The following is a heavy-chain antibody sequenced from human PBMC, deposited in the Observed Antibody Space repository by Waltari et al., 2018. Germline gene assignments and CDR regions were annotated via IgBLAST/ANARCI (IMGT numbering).Heavy chain of an antibody. CDR2: ISDTSTYI. CDR3: VRGGTGMQRVESLDY. J-gene: IGHJ4*02. CDR1: GFTFKTYS. V-gene: IGHV3-21*01. D-gene: IGHD3-9*01. Sequence: EVQLVESGGGLVKPGGSLRLSCAASGFTFKTYSMNWVRQAPGKGLEWVSSISDTSTYIYYAVSLRGRFTTPRDNAKNSLYLQLNSLRAEDTAVYYCVRGGTGMQRVESLDYWGQGILVTVSS.